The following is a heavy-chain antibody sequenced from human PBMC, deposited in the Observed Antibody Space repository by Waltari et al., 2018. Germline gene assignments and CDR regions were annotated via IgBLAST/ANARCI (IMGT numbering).Heavy chain of an antibody. V-gene: IGHV3-7*01. Sequence: EVQLVESGGGLAQPGGSLRLSCAASGLSFSNYWMTWVRQASGKGPEWVANIKQDGSEKYYMESVNGRFTISRDNAKNSLYLQMNNLRVEDTAVYYCTRGGRDSSWYWRDWGQGTLVTVSS. D-gene: IGHD6-13*01. CDR2: IKQDGSEK. CDR1: GLSFSNYW. J-gene: IGHJ4*02. CDR3: TRGGRDSSWYWRD.